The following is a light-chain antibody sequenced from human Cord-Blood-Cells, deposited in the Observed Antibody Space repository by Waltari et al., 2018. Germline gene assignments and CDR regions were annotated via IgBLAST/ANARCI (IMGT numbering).Light chain of an antibody. CDR1: SSAVGGYNY. CDR3: CSYAGSYTVV. V-gene: IGLV2-11*01. Sequence: QSALTQPRSVSGSPGQSVTISSTGPSSAVGGYNYVSWYQQHPGKAPKLMIYDVSKRPSGVPDRCSGSKSGNTASLTISGLQAEDEADYYCCSYAGSYTVVFGGGTKLTVL. J-gene: IGLJ2*01. CDR2: DVS.